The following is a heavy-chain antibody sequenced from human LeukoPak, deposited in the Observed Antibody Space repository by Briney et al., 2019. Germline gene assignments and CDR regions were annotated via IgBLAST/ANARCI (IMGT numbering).Heavy chain of an antibody. CDR2: ISAYNGNT. J-gene: IGHJ4*02. CDR1: GYTFTGYY. V-gene: IGHV1-18*04. CDR3: AGAGALVGATGRYYFDY. D-gene: IGHD1-26*01. Sequence: ASVKVSCKASGYTFTGYYMHWVRQAPGQGLEWMGWISAYNGNTNYAQKLQGRVTMTTDTSTSTAYMELRSLRSDDTAVYYCAGAGALVGATGRYYFDYWGQGTLVTVSS.